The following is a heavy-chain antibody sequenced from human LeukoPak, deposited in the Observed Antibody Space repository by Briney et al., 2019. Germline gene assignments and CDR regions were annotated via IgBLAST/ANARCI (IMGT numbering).Heavy chain of an antibody. CDR1: GCTFSSYW. CDR2: INSDGSST. J-gene: IGHJ4*02. V-gene: IGHV3-74*01. CDR3: ARGEEYCSSTSCSLLGY. D-gene: IGHD2-2*01. Sequence: GGSLRLSCAASGCTFSSYWMHWVRQAPGKGLVWVSRINSDGSSTSYADSVKGRFTISRDNAKNTLYLKMNSLRAEDTAVYYCARGEEYCSSTSCSLLGYWGQGTLVTVSS.